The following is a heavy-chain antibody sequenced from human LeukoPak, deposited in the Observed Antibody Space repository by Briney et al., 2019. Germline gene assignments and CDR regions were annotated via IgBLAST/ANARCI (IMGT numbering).Heavy chain of an antibody. V-gene: IGHV3-9*03. CDR3: ARGTATGGRMDY. CDR1: GFTFDDYA. J-gene: IGHJ4*02. CDR2: ISWNSGSI. D-gene: IGHD5-24*01. Sequence: SLKISCAASGFTFDDYAMHWVRQAPGKGLEWVSGISWNSGSIGYADSVKGRFTISRDNAKNSLNLQMNSLRAEDMAFYYCARGTATGGRMDYWGQGTLVTVSS.